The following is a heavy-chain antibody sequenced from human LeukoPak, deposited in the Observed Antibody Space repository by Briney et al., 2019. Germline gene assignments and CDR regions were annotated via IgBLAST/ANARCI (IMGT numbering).Heavy chain of an antibody. CDR1: GFTFSSYW. CDR3: ARASTTVPNLLDY. V-gene: IGHV3-74*01. J-gene: IGHJ4*02. Sequence: GGSLRLSCAASGFTFSSYWVHWVRQTREKGLVWVSGIKGDGRDTLYADSVKGRFTISRDNSKNTLYLQTSSLGVDDTVVSYCARASTTVPNLLDYWGQGALVSVSS. CDR2: IKGDGRDT. D-gene: IGHD4-17*01.